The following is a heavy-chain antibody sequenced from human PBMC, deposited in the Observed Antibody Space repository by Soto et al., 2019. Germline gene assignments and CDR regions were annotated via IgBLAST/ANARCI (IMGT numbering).Heavy chain of an antibody. CDR3: ATGVDTAMVPWFDP. CDR1: GGSISSYY. Sequence: SDTLSLTXTVSGGSISSYYWSWIRQPPGKGLEWIGYIYYSGSTNYNPSLKSRVTISVDTSKNQFSLKLSSVTAADTAVYYCATGVDTAMVPWFDPRGQGTLVTVSS. CDR2: IYYSGST. D-gene: IGHD5-18*01. V-gene: IGHV4-59*01. J-gene: IGHJ5*02.